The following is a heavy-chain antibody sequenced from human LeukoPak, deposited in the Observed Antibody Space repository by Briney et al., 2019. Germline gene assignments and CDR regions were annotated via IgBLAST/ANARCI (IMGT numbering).Heavy chain of an antibody. CDR1: GGSVSSYY. Sequence: SETLSLTCAVSGGSVSSYYWGWIRQPPGKGLEWIGFVCYGGSTNYNPYLKSRVNISVDTSKNQFSLKLSSVTAADTAVYYCAGDNVGPYCSSTSCYGPEAFDIWGQGTMVTVSS. J-gene: IGHJ3*02. CDR3: AGDNVGPYCSSTSCYGPEAFDI. CDR2: VCYGGST. D-gene: IGHD2-2*01. V-gene: IGHV4-59*02.